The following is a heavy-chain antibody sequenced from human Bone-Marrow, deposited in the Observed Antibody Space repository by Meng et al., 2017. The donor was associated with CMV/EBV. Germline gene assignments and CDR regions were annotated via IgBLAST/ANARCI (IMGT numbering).Heavy chain of an antibody. CDR1: GFTFSSYW. D-gene: IGHD6-13*01. CDR2: INSDGSST. CDR3: ASRGLVSSRAPRGFQH. Sequence: EVQLVESGGGLVQPGGSLRLSCAASGFTFSSYWMHWVRQAPGKGLVWVSRINSDGSSTSYADSVKGRFTISRDNAKNTLYLQMNSLRAEDTAVYYCASRGLVSSRAPRGFQHWGQGTLVTVSS. J-gene: IGHJ1*01. V-gene: IGHV3-74*01.